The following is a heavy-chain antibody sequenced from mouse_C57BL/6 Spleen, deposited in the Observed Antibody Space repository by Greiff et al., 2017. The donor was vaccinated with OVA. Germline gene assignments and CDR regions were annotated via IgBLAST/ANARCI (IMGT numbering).Heavy chain of an antibody. Sequence: VQLQQPGAELVKPGASVKLSCKASGYTFTSYWMHWVKQRPGQGLEWIGMIHPNSGSTNYNEKFKSKATLTVDKSSSTAYMQLSILTSEDSAVYYGAKERATVVAPSDYWGQGTTLTVSS. D-gene: IGHD1-1*01. V-gene: IGHV1-64*01. CDR2: IHPNSGST. CDR3: AKERATVVAPSDY. J-gene: IGHJ2*01. CDR1: GYTFTSYW.